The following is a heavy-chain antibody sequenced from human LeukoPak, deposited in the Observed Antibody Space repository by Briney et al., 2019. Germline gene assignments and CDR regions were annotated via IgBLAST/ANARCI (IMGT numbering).Heavy chain of an antibody. CDR2: IIPIFGTA. Sequence: GASVKVSCKASGYTFTSYYMHWVRQAPGQGLEWMGGIIPIFGTANYAQKFQGRVTITADESTSTAYMELSSLRSEDTAVYYCAREGAAAGLKTFDYWGQGTLVTVSS. V-gene: IGHV1-69*13. J-gene: IGHJ4*02. D-gene: IGHD6-13*01. CDR1: GYTFTSYY. CDR3: AREGAAAGLKTFDY.